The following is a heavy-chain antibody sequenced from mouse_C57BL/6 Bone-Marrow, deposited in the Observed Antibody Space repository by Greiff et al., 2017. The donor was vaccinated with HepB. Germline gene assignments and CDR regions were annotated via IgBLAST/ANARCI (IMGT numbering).Heavy chain of an antibody. Sequence: QVQLQQSGAELVRPGASVTLSCKASGYTFTDYEMHWVKQTPVHGLEWIGAIDPETGGTAYNQKFKGKAILTADKSSSTAYMELRSLTSEDSAVYYCTRLDTTVVAFDYWGQGTTLTVSS. CDR1: GYTFTDYE. D-gene: IGHD1-1*01. J-gene: IGHJ2*01. CDR3: TRLDTTVVAFDY. V-gene: IGHV1-15*01. CDR2: IDPETGGT.